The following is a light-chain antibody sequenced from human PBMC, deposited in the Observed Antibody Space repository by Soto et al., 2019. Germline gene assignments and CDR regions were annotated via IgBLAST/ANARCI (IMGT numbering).Light chain of an antibody. V-gene: IGKV3-20*01. CDR3: QLSGSSPQT. CDR2: GAS. J-gene: IGKJ4*01. CDR1: QSISTTY. Sequence: EIVLTQSPGTLSLSPGDRATLSCRASQSISTTYLAWYQQKPGQAPRLLIYGASSRAPGIPDRFSGSGSVTDFILTISRLEPEDFAVYYCQLSGSSPQTFGGGTKVEIK.